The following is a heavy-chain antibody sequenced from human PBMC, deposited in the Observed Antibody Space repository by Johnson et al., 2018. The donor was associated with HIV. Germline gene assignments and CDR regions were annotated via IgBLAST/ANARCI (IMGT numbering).Heavy chain of an antibody. CDR1: GFTFSSYP. D-gene: IGHD3-22*01. CDR2: IWYDGSSK. V-gene: IGHV3-30*04. Sequence: QVQLVESGGGVVQPGRSLRLSCAASGFTFSSYPMHWVRQAPGKGLEWVTLIWYDGSSKYYADSVKGRFTISRDNSKNTLYLQMNSLRDEDTSVYYCARGLTMIVVVDAFDIWGQGTMVTVSS. CDR3: ARGLTMIVVVDAFDI. J-gene: IGHJ3*02.